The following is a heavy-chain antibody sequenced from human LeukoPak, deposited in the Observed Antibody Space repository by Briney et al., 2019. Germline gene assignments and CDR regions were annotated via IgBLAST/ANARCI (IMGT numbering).Heavy chain of an antibody. J-gene: IGHJ6*02. CDR3: ARNYYDSSGYYPYYYGMDV. Sequence: ASVKVSCKASGYTFTSYGISWVRQAPGQGLEWMGWISAYNGNTNYAQKLQGRVTMTTDTSTSTAYMELRSLRSDDTAVYYCARNYYDSSGYYPYYYGMDVWGQGTTVTVSS. CDR1: GYTFTSYG. CDR2: ISAYNGNT. D-gene: IGHD3-22*01. V-gene: IGHV1-18*01.